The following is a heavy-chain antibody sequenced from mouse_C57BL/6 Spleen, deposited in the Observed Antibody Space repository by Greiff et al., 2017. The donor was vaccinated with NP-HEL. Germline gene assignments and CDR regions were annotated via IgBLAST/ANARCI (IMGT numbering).Heavy chain of an antibody. CDR2: IDPANGNT. Sequence: EVQLQQSVAELVRPGASVKLSCTASGFNIKNTYMHWVKQRPEQGLEWIGRIDPANGNTKYAPKFQGKATITADTSSNTAYLQLSSLTSEYTAIYYCARAPLYYDYDRCAMDYWGQGTSVTVSS. D-gene: IGHD2-4*01. V-gene: IGHV14-3*01. CDR3: ARAPLYYDYDRCAMDY. J-gene: IGHJ4*01. CDR1: GFNIKNTY.